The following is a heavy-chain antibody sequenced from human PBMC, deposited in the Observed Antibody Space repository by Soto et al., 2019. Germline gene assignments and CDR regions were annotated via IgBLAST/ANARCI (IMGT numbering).Heavy chain of an antibody. CDR1: GGSFSGNY. J-gene: IGHJ5*02. Sequence: PSETLSLTCAVYGGSFSGNYWTWIRQPPGKGLEWIGEVNHSGSAKYNPSLKSRVTISVDTSKNQISLKLASLTAADTALYYCVRRYCSRTSCLAGFDPWGRGTQVTVS. D-gene: IGHD2-2*01. CDR2: VNHSGSA. V-gene: IGHV4-34*01. CDR3: VRRYCSRTSCLAGFDP.